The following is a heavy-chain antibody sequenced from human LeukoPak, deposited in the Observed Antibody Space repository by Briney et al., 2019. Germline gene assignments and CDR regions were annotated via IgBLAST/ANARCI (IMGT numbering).Heavy chain of an antibody. J-gene: IGHJ4*02. CDR3: ARSDSSGYSYYFDY. CDR2: ISAYNGNT. D-gene: IGHD3-22*01. Sequence: ASVEVSCKASGYTFTSYGVSWVRQAPGQGLEWMGWISAYNGNTNYAQKLQGRVTMTTDTSTSTAYMELRSLRSDDTAVYYCARSDSSGYSYYFDYWGQGTLVTVSS. CDR1: GYTFTSYG. V-gene: IGHV1-18*01.